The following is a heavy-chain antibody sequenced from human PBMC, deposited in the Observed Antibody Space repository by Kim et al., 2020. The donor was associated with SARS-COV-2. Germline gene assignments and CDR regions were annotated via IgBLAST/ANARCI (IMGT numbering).Heavy chain of an antibody. CDR3: ARFFMTTVTKVPRSYYMDV. CDR2: ISAYNGNT. D-gene: IGHD4-4*01. CDR1: GYTFTSYG. J-gene: IGHJ6*03. V-gene: IGHV1-18*01. Sequence: ASVKVSCKASGYTFTSYGISWVRQAPGQGLEWMGWISAYNGNTNYAQKLQGRVTMTTDTSTSTAYMELRSLRSDDTAVYYCARFFMTTVTKVPRSYYMDVWGKGTTVTVSS.